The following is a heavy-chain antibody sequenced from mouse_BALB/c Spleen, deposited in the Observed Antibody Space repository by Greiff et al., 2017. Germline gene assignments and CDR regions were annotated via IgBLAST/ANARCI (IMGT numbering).Heavy chain of an antibody. J-gene: IGHJ4*01. CDR1: GFSLTGYG. V-gene: IGHV2-6-7*01. CDR2: IWGDGSS. D-gene: IGHD1-1*01. CDR3: ARDTYYYGSSYYYAMDY. Sequence: VQLVESGPGLVAPSQSLSITCTVSGFSLTGYGVNWVRQPPGKGLEWLGMIWGDGSSDYNSALKSRLSISKDNSKSQVFLKMNSLQTDDTARYYCARDTYYYGSSYYYAMDYWGQGTSVTVSS.